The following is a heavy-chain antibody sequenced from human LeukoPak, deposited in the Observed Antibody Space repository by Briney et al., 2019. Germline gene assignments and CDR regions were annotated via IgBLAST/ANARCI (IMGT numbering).Heavy chain of an antibody. V-gene: IGHV3-23*01. Sequence: GGSLRLSCAASGFTFSSYAMSWVRQAPGKGLEGVSAINGSGGSTYYGDSVKGRFTISRDNSKNTLYLQMNSLRAEDTAVYYCAKPKTRNWNYRYWGQGTLVTVSS. CDR2: INGSGGST. CDR1: GFTFSSYA. D-gene: IGHD1-7*01. CDR3: AKPKTRNWNYRY. J-gene: IGHJ4*02.